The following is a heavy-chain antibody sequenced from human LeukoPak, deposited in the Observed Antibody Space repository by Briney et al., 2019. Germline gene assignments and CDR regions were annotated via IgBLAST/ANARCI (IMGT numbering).Heavy chain of an antibody. Sequence: GGSLRLSCAASGFTVSSNYMSWVRQAPGKGLEWVSVIYSGGSTYYADSVKGRFTISRDNSKNTLYLQMNSLRAEDTAVYYCATAIAVAAYYFDYWGQGTLVTVSS. D-gene: IGHD6-19*01. V-gene: IGHV3-53*01. CDR1: GFTVSSNY. CDR2: IYSGGST. CDR3: ATAIAVAAYYFDY. J-gene: IGHJ4*02.